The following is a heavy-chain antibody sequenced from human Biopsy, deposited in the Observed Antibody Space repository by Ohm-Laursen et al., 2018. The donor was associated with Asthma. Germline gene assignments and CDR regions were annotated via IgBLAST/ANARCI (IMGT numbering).Heavy chain of an antibody. J-gene: IGHJ6*02. D-gene: IGHD5-12*01. CDR3: ARGYSGTDRIVYYYSGLEV. Sequence: SSVNVSCTPSGDSFNNFAISCVRQAPGQGLEWMGGLIPVLGTPDHAQMFEGRVTITADESTSTAYMELSRLRSEDTAVYYCARGYSGTDRIVYYYSGLEVWGQGTTVTVSS. CDR2: LIPVLGTP. CDR1: GDSFNNFA. V-gene: IGHV1-69*01.